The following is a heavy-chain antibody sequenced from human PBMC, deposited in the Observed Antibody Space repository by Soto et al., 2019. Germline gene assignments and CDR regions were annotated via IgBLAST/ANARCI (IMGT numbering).Heavy chain of an antibody. CDR2: ISGGGGST. Sequence: EVQMLESGGDLVQPGGSLRLSCAASGFTFATYAMSWVRQAPGKGLEWVSSISGGGGSTYYADSVKGRFTISRDNSKHALYLQMNSLRAEDTAVYYCAKDVVIRGPVLRWFDPWGQGTLVTVSS. V-gene: IGHV3-23*01. CDR1: GFTFATYA. D-gene: IGHD3-10*01. J-gene: IGHJ5*02. CDR3: AKDVVIRGPVLRWFDP.